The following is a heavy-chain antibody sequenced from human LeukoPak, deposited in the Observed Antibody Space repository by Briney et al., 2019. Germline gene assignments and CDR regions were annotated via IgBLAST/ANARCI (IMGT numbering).Heavy chain of an antibody. D-gene: IGHD3-10*01. V-gene: IGHV3-7*01. CDR2: IKQDGSEK. CDR3: ARVLRGVIIGGFDY. CDR1: GFTFSSYW. Sequence: PGGSLRLSCAASGFTFSSYWMSWVRQAPGKGLEWVANIKQDGSEKYYVDSVKGRFTISRDNAKNSLYLQMNSLRAEDTAVYYCARVLRGVIIGGFDYWGQGTLVTVSS. J-gene: IGHJ4*02.